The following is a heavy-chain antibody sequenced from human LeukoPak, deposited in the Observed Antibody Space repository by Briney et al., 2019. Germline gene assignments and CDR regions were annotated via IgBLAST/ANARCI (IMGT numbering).Heavy chain of an antibody. CDR1: GFNLSTYN. V-gene: IGHV3-21*01. D-gene: IGHD1-1*01. Sequence: GGSLRLSCAASGFNLSTYNMNWVRQAPGKGLEWVSSITVTTTFIYYADSVKGRFTISRDNAQNSLYLQMNTLRVEDTAVYYCARDLPGELGRGVFDIWGQGTMVTVSS. CDR3: ARDLPGELGRGVFDI. CDR2: ITVTTTFI. J-gene: IGHJ3*02.